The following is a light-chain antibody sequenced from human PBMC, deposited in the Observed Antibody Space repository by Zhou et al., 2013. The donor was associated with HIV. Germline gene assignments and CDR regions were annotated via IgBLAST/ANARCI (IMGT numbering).Light chain of an antibody. Sequence: DIVMTQSALSQPVTPGEPASISCRSSQTLLHSNGYDYLDWYLQKPGQSPQLLISLASDRASGVPDRFSGSGTGTYFTLKISRVEAVDVGVYYCMQSRQTPRTFGPGTKVDI. V-gene: IGKV2-28*01. J-gene: IGKJ3*01. CDR2: LAS. CDR3: MQSRQTPRT. CDR1: QTLLHSNGYDY.